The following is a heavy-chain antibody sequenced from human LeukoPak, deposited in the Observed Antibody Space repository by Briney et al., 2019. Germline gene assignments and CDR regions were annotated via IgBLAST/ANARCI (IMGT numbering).Heavy chain of an antibody. Sequence: GGFLRLSCAASGFTFSSYSMNWVRQAPGKGLEWVSSISSSGSYIYYADSVKGRFTISRDNAKNSLYLQMNSLRAEDTAVYYCARDNPHCSSTSCYSFDYWGQGTLVTVSS. J-gene: IGHJ4*02. CDR2: ISSSGSYI. D-gene: IGHD2-2*01. CDR3: ARDNPHCSSTSCYSFDY. V-gene: IGHV3-21*01. CDR1: GFTFSSYS.